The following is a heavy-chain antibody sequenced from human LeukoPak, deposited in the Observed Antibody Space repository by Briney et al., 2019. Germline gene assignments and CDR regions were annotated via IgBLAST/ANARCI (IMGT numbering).Heavy chain of an antibody. D-gene: IGHD5-18*01. V-gene: IGHV3-23*01. CDR3: ARSGGYRYAYSFDY. CDR1: GFTFSSYA. CDR2: ISGSGGST. J-gene: IGHJ4*02. Sequence: SGGSLRLSCAASGFTFSSYAMSWVRQAPGKGLEWVSAISGSGGSTDYADSVKGRFTISRDNAKNSLYLQMNSLRAEDTAVYYCARSGGYRYAYSFDYWGQGTLVTVSS.